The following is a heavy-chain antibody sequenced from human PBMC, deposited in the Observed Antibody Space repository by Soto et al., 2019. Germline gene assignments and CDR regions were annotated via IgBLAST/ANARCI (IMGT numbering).Heavy chain of an antibody. V-gene: IGHV1-46*02. Sequence: QVQLMQSGAEVRKPGASVRLSCETSGYNFNQYYIHWVRQAPGQGLEWMGIINLRGGTTEYDHKFRGRVTGTGDTSTKTAYMELRSLRSEDTAMYFCARGPEDSDVPRWDYWGQGTLVTVSS. CDR3: ARGPEDSDVPRWDY. CDR1: GYNFNQYY. CDR2: INLRGGTT. D-gene: IGHD1-26*01. J-gene: IGHJ4*02.